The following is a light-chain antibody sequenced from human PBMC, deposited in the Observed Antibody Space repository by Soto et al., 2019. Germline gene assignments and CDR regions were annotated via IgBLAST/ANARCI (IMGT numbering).Light chain of an antibody. CDR3: QQASSFPHT. J-gene: IGKJ2*01. CDR1: QPISSW. Sequence: DIQMTQSPSTVSAYVGDGVTITCRASQPISSWLAWFRQRPGKAPELLIYAASTLHSGVPSRFSGSGSGTDLALTISSLQHEDFANYYCQQASSFPHTFGQGTRLDIK. CDR2: AAS. V-gene: IGKV1-12*01.